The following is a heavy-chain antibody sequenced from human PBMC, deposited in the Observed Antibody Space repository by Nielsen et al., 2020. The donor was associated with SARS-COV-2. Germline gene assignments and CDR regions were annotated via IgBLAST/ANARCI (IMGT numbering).Heavy chain of an antibody. J-gene: IGHJ4*02. CDR3: AREGRNLPLDY. CDR2: IASSDKTT. CDR1: GFTFSTYT. Sequence: GESLKISCAASGFTFSTYTMNWVRQAPGKGLEWVSYIASSDKTTYYADSVKGRFTVSRDNAKNSLYLQMNSLRVEDTAVYYCAREGRNLPLDYWGQGTLVTVSS. V-gene: IGHV3-48*01.